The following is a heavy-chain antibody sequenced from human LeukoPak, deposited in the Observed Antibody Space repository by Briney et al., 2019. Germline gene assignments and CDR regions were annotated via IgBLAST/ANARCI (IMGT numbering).Heavy chain of an antibody. CDR2: INHSGST. Sequence: PSETLSLTCAVYGGSFSGYYWSWIRQPPGKGLEWIGEINHSGSTNYNPSLKSRVTISVDTSKNQFSLKLSSVTAADTAVYYCARSPWIPSTVGDYWGQGTLVTVSS. J-gene: IGHJ4*02. D-gene: IGHD5-18*01. CDR3: ARSPWIPSTVGDY. CDR1: GGSFSGYY. V-gene: IGHV4-34*01.